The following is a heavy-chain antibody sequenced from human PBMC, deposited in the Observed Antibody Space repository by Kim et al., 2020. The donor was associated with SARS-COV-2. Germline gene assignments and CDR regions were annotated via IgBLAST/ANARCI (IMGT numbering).Heavy chain of an antibody. Sequence: GGSLRLSCAASGFTFGRYWMNWVRQAPGKGLEWVASIKQDESAKYYVDSVKARFTISRDNAKNSLYLQMNSLRTEDTAVYYCARNSGWAFDYWGQGTLVT. CDR1: GFTFGRYW. CDR2: IKQDESAK. V-gene: IGHV3-7*01. D-gene: IGHD6-19*01. CDR3: ARNSGWAFDY. J-gene: IGHJ4*02.